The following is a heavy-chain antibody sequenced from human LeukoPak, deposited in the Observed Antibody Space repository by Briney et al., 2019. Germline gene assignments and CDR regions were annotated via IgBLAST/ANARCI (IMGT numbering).Heavy chain of an antibody. D-gene: IGHD2-2*01. CDR3: ARAEDIVVVPAAHGGWFDP. CDR1: GGSFSGYY. V-gene: IGHV4-38-2*01. J-gene: IGHJ5*02. CDR2: IYHSGST. Sequence: SETLSLTCAVYGGSFSGYYWGWIRQPPGKGLEWIGSIYHSGSTYYNPSLKSRVTISVDTSKNQFSLKLSSVTAADTAVYYCARAEDIVVVPAAHGGWFDPWGQGTLVTVSS.